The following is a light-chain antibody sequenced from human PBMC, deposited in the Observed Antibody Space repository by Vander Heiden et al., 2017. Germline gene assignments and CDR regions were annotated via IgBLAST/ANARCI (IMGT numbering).Light chain of an antibody. V-gene: IGKV3D-15*01. J-gene: IGKJ1*01. CDR3: HQYDAWPPWT. CDR1: QSVTTN. Sequence: PGERATLSCRASQSVTTNLAWYQQKPGQAPRLLIYAASIRATGIPARFSGSGSGTEFTLTITSLQSEDFGVYYCHQYDAWPPWTFGQGTKVEIK. CDR2: AAS.